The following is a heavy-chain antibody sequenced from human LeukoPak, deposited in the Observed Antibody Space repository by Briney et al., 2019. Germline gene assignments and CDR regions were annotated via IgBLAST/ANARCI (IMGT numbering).Heavy chain of an antibody. CDR3: AKDMQQWLVRWYYFDY. Sequence: GGSLRLSCAASGFTFSSYAMSWVRQAPGKWLEWVSAISGSGGSTYYADSVKGRFTISRDTSKNTLYLQMNSLRAEDTAVYYCAKDMQQWLVRWYYFDYWGQGTLVTVSA. CDR2: ISGSGGST. V-gene: IGHV3-23*01. CDR1: GFTFSSYA. J-gene: IGHJ4*02. D-gene: IGHD6-19*01.